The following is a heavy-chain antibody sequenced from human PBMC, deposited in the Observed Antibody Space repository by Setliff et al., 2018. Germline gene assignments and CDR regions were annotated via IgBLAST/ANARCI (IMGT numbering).Heavy chain of an antibody. CDR2: IYRWGST. CDR1: GSSIGSGSY. J-gene: IGHJ4*02. CDR3: ARSFSRREKFLLDY. V-gene: IGHV4-38-2*02. Sequence: SETLSLTCTVSGSSIGSGSYWGWIRQPPGKGLEWIGTIYRWGSTSYNPSLKSRVTISMDTSKNQFSLKVSSVTAADTAVYYCARSFSRREKFLLDYWGQGALVTVSS.